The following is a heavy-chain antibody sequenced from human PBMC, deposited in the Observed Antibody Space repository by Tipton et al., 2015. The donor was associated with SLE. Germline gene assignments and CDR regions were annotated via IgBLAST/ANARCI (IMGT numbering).Heavy chain of an antibody. J-gene: IGHJ4*02. CDR1: DGSISSTSYY. Sequence: TLSLTCTVSDGSISSTSYYWSWIRQSPEKGLEWIGYLSYSGSTNYNPSLESRVTISVDTSKNQFSLKLSSVTAADTAVYYCATQGYYDSSFDYWGQGTLVTVSS. CDR2: LSYSGST. V-gene: IGHV4-61*05. D-gene: IGHD3-16*01. CDR3: ATQGYYDSSFDY.